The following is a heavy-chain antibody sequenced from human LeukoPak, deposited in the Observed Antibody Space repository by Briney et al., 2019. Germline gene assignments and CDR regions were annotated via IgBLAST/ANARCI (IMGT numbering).Heavy chain of an antibody. J-gene: IGHJ4*02. V-gene: IGHV3-23*01. Sequence: GGSLRLSCAASGFTFSSYAMSWVRQAPGKGLEWVSTISGSGGSTYYADSVKGRFTISRDNSKNTLYLQLNSLRAEDTAVYYCAKNGGPYIVVVTAMYFDHWGQGTLFTVSS. CDR2: ISGSGGST. CDR1: GFTFSSYA. D-gene: IGHD2-21*02. CDR3: AKNGGPYIVVVTAMYFDH.